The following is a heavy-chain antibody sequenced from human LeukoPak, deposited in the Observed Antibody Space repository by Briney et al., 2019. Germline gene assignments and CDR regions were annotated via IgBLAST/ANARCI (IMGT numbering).Heavy chain of an antibody. J-gene: IGHJ4*02. CDR2: INADGSNT. CDR3: ARSVYASSSQY. D-gene: IGHD6-6*01. Sequence: GGSLRLSCAASGFTFSSSWMHWVRHAPGKGPQWVSRINADGSNTAYAGSVKGRFTVSRDNAKNTLYLQMNSLRAEDTAVYYCARSVYASSSQYWGQGTLLTV. CDR1: GFTFSSSW. V-gene: IGHV3-74*01.